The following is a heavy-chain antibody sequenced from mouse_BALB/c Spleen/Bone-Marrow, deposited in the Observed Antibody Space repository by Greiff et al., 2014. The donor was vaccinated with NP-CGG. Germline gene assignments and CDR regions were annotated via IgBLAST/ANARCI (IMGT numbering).Heavy chain of an antibody. Sequence: DVKLVESGGGLVQPGGSRKLFCAASGFTFSSFGMHWVRQAPEKGLEWVAYISSGSSTIYYADTMKGRFTISRDNPKNTLFLQMASLRSEDTAMYYCTRSGTLGSMDYWGQGTSVTVSS. CDR3: TRSGTLGSMDY. CDR1: GFTFSSFG. J-gene: IGHJ4*01. D-gene: IGHD3-3*01. V-gene: IGHV5-17*02. CDR2: ISSGSSTI.